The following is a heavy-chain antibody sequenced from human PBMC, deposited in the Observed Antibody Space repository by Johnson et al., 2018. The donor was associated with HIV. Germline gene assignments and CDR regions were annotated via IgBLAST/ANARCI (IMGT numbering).Heavy chain of an antibody. J-gene: IGHJ3*02. CDR1: GFTFSSYA. CDR3: ARDEAAVRMVANDAFDI. CDR2: ISYDGSNK. D-gene: IGHD6-13*01. Sequence: QVQLVESGGGVVQPGRSLRLSCAASGFTFSSYAMHWVRQAPGKGLDWVAVISYDGSNKYYADSVKGRFTISRDNSKNTLYLQMNSLRAEDTAVYYCARDEAAVRMVANDAFDIWGQGTMVTVSS. V-gene: IGHV3-30-3*01.